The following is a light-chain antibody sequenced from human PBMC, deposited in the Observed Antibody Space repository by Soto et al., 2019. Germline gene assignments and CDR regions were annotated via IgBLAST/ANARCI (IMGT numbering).Light chain of an antibody. V-gene: IGLV2-14*01. CDR1: MRDVGAYNL. J-gene: IGLJ2*01. CDR3: SAXTXXXXXX. Sequence: QSALTQPASVSGSAGQSITISCSGTMRDVGAYNLVSWYQQHPGTAPKLIIYEVRNRPSGISSRFSGSRSGNTASLTISGLQSEDEGDYYCSAXTXXXXXXFGGXT. CDR2: EVR.